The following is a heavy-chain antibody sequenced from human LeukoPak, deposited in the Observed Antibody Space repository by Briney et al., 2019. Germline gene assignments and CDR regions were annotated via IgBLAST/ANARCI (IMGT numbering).Heavy chain of an antibody. D-gene: IGHD2-2*01. CDR3: AGVPSTKTLYYYYMDV. CDR1: GYSISSGYY. Sequence: PSETLSLTCTVSGYSISSGYYWGWIRQPPGKGLEWIGSIYHSESTYYNPSLKSRVTISVDTSKNQFSLKLSSVTAADTAVYYCAGVPSTKTLYYYYMDVWGKGTTVTVSS. V-gene: IGHV4-38-2*02. CDR2: IYHSEST. J-gene: IGHJ6*03.